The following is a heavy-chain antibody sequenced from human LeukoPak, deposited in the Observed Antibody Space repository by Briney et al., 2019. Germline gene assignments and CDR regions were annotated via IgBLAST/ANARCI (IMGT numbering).Heavy chain of an antibody. CDR3: ARDGWQLPRVYYMDV. CDR2: ISYDGTNK. V-gene: IGHV3-30*04. CDR1: GFTFSSYA. J-gene: IGHJ6*03. D-gene: IGHD4-23*01. Sequence: GGSLRLSCAASGFTFSSYAMHWVRQAPGKGLEWVALISYDGTNKYYADSVRGRFTISRDNSKNTLYLQMNSLRAEDTAVYYCARDGWQLPRVYYMDVWGKGTTVTVSS.